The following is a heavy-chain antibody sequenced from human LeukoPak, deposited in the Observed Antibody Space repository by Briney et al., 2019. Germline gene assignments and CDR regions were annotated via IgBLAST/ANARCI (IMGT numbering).Heavy chain of an antibody. Sequence: PSETLSLTCTVSGDSISRYYWGWIRQPPGKGLEWIGSIYYSGSTYYNPSLKSRVTISVDTSKNQFSLKLSSVTAADTAVYYCASLNDSSGYYYVYYWGQGTLVTVSS. J-gene: IGHJ4*02. CDR1: GDSISRYY. CDR2: IYYSGST. V-gene: IGHV4-39*07. D-gene: IGHD3-22*01. CDR3: ASLNDSSGYYYVYY.